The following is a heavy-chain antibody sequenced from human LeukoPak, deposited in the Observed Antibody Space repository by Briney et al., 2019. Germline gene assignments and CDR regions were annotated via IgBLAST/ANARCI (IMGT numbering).Heavy chain of an antibody. Sequence: PGGSLRLSCAASGFTFRTYGMHWVRQAPGKGLEWVTFIQNDGSRKDYADSVKGRFAISRDNSKNTVFLQMNSLRADDTAVYYCAKENSGATIGGGIWFDPWGQGTLVTVSS. D-gene: IGHD2-15*01. CDR3: AKENSGATIGGGIWFDP. CDR1: GFTFRTYG. V-gene: IGHV3-30*02. J-gene: IGHJ5*02. CDR2: IQNDGSRK.